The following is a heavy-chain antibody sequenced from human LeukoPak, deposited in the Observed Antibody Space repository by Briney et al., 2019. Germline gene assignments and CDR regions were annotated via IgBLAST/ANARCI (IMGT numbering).Heavy chain of an antibody. J-gene: IGHJ4*02. Sequence: SETLSLTCTVSGGSISSGGYYWSWIRQHPGKGLEWIGYIYYSGSTYYNPSLKSRVTISVDTSKNQFSLKLSSVTAADTAVYYCARGRGSSGDFDYWGQGTLVIVSS. D-gene: IGHD6-6*01. CDR3: ARGRGSSGDFDY. CDR2: IYYSGST. V-gene: IGHV4-31*03. CDR1: GGSISSGGYY.